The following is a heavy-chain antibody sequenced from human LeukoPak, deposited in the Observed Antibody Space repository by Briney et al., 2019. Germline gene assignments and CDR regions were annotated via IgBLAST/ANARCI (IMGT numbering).Heavy chain of an antibody. Sequence: ASVKVSCKASGYTFTNYAIHWVRRAPGQRLEWMGWNNAGNGITKYSQEFQGRVTISRDTSATTAYMELSTLRSEDMAVYYCARGGFDSSGWYPIDYWGQGTLVTVSS. D-gene: IGHD6-19*01. CDR2: NNAGNGIT. V-gene: IGHV1-3*02. CDR1: GYTFTNYA. J-gene: IGHJ4*02. CDR3: ARGGFDSSGWYPIDY.